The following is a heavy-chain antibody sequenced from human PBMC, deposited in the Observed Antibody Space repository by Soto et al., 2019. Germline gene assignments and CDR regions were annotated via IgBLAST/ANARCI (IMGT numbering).Heavy chain of an antibody. CDR2: IKPDGSEK. CDR3: ARHPYADLDY. J-gene: IGHJ4*02. CDR1: GFTFGTYW. V-gene: IGHV3-7*05. D-gene: IGHD4-17*01. Sequence: PGGSLRLSCAASGFTFGTYWMTWVRRAPGKGLEWVANIKPDGSEKNYVDSVKGRFTISRDNAKSSLYLQMNSLRVEDTAVYYCARHPYADLDYWGQGTLVTVPQ.